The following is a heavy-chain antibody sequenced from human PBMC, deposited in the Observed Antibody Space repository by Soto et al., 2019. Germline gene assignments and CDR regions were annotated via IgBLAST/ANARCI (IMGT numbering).Heavy chain of an antibody. J-gene: IGHJ5*02. CDR1: GGTFSSYA. CDR3: ARVLAARPVLSPNWFDP. V-gene: IGHV1-69*06. CDR2: IIPIFGTA. D-gene: IGHD6-6*01. Sequence: RASVKVSCKASGGTFSSYAISWLRQSPGQVLEWMGGIIPIFGTANYAQKFQGRVTITADKSTSTAYMELSSLRSEDTAVYYCARVLAARPVLSPNWFDPWGQGTLVTSPQ.